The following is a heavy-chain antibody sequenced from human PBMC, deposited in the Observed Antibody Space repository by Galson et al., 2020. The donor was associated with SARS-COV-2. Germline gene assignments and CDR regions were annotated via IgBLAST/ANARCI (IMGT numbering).Heavy chain of an antibody. CDR2: ISAYSGNT. D-gene: IGHD2-2*03. Sequence: GASVKVSCTASGYTFTSFGISWVRQAPGQGLQWMGWISAYSGNTNYAQKFQGRVTMTTDTSTSTAYMELRSLRSDDTAVYFCARDEGSLGYCSRKTCDAFDYWGQGTLVTVSS. J-gene: IGHJ4*02. V-gene: IGHV1-18*04. CDR3: ARDEGSLGYCSRKTCDAFDY. CDR1: GYTFTSFG.